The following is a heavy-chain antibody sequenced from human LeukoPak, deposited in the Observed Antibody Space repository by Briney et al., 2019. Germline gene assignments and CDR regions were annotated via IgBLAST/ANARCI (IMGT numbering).Heavy chain of an antibody. CDR2: ISAYNGNT. CDR3: ARGISVVPAATFDY. J-gene: IGHJ4*02. CDR1: GYTFTSYG. Sequence: ASVKVSCKASGYTFTSYGISWVRQAPGQGLEWMGWISAYNGNTNYAQKLQGRVTITTDTSTSTAYMELRSLRSDDTAVYYCARGISVVPAATFDYWGQGTLVTVSS. D-gene: IGHD2-2*01. V-gene: IGHV1-18*01.